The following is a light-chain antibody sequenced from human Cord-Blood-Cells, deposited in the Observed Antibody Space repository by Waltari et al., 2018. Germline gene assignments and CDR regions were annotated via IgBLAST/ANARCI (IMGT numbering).Light chain of an antibody. V-gene: IGLV2-23*01. CDR1: SSDVGSYNL. CDR2: EGS. J-gene: IGLJ1*01. CDR3: CSYAGSRV. Sequence: QSALTQPASVSGSPGQSITISCTGTSSDVGSYNLVSWYQQHPGKAPKLMIYEGSKRPSGVSIRFSGSKSGNTASLTISGLQAEDEADYYCCSYAGSRVFGTGTKVTVL.